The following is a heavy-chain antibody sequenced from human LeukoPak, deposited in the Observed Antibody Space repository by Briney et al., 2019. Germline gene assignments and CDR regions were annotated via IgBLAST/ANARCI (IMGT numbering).Heavy chain of an antibody. CDR1: GFAFSSYW. D-gene: IGHD3-22*01. J-gene: IGHJ4*02. CDR2: IKRDGSDT. Sequence: GGSLRLSCAASGFAFSSYWMSWVRQAPGKGLEWVANIKRDGSDTYYVDSVRGRFTISRDNAKNSLYLQLNSLRAEDTAVYYCARDANYYDSRGENYFNCWGQGTLVTVSS. V-gene: IGHV3-7*01. CDR3: ARDANYYDSRGENYFNC.